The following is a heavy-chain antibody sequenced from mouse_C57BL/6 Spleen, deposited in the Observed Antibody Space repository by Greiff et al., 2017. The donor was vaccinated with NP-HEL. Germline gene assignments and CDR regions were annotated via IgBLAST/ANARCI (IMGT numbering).Heavy chain of an antibody. CDR3: ARDDYDGRKGPYYFDY. Sequence: VQLQQSGPELVKPGASVKLSCKASGYAFSSSWMNWVKQRPGQGLEWIGRIYPGDGDTNYNGKFKGKATLTADKPSSTAYMQLSSLTSEDSAVYFCARDDYDGRKGPYYFDYWGQGTTLTVSA. V-gene: IGHV1-82*01. CDR1: GYAFSSSW. J-gene: IGHJ2*01. CDR2: IYPGDGDT. D-gene: IGHD2-4*01.